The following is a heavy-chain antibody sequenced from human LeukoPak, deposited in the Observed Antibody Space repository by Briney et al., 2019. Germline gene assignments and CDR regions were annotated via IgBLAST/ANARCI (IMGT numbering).Heavy chain of an antibody. CDR2: ISGSGGST. CDR1: GFTFSSYG. Sequence: GGTLRLSCAASGFTFSSYGMSWVRQAPGKGLEWVSAISGSGGSTYYADSVKGRFTISRDNSKNTLYLQMNSLRAEDTAVYYCAKDKIYDSSGPFDYWGQGTLVTVSS. J-gene: IGHJ4*02. V-gene: IGHV3-23*01. CDR3: AKDKIYDSSGPFDY. D-gene: IGHD3-22*01.